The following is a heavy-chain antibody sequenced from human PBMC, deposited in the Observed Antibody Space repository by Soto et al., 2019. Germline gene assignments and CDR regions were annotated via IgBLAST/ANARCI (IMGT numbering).Heavy chain of an antibody. J-gene: IGHJ4*02. Sequence: QVQLVQSGAEVKKPESSVKVSCKAPGGTFSTYAISWVRQAPGQGLEWMGGIIPMFGTANYAQRFQDTVTITAEVSTNTVYRALSSLRAEDTAVYCCASGIQLWLRRINSGYSGWGQGTLVTVSS. V-gene: IGHV1-69*12. D-gene: IGHD5-18*01. CDR1: GGTFSTYA. CDR3: ASGIQLWLRRINSGYSG. CDR2: IIPMFGTA.